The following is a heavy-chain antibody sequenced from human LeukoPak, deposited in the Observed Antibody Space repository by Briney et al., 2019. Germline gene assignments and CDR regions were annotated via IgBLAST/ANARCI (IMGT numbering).Heavy chain of an antibody. V-gene: IGHV3-7*03. D-gene: IGHD3-16*01. CDR1: GFNFNNAW. CDR2: INHNGNVN. J-gene: IGHJ6*02. CDR3: ARGGGLDV. Sequence: GGSLRLSCAASGFNFNNAWMNWARQAPGKGLEWVASINHNGNVNYYVDSVKGRFTISRDNAKNSLYLQMSNLRAEDTAVYFCARGGGLDVWGQGATVTVSS.